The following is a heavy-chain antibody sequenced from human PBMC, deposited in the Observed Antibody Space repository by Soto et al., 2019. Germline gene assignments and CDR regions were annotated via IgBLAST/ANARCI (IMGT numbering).Heavy chain of an antibody. CDR1: GGSISSGGYS. J-gene: IGHJ6*02. Sequence: SETLSLTCAVSGGSISSGGYSWSWIRQPPGKGLEWIGYIYHSGSTYYNPSLKSRVTISVDRSKNQFSLKLSSVTAADTAVYYCARGTRTGHYYYYYYGMDVWGQGTTVTVSS. CDR3: ARGTRTGHYYYYYYGMDV. D-gene: IGHD7-27*01. V-gene: IGHV4-30-2*01. CDR2: IYHSGST.